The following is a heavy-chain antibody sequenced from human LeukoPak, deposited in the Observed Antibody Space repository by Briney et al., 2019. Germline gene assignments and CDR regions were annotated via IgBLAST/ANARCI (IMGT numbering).Heavy chain of an antibody. CDR3: AKRMRDTDYYFDY. Sequence: GGSLRLSCVASKITFSTYAMSWVRQAPGKGLEWVSGIGGSGVHTYYADSVKGRFTISRDNSKNALYLQMNSLRAEDTAVYYCAKRMRDTDYYFDYWGQGTLVTVSS. D-gene: IGHD5-18*01. CDR1: KITFSTYA. V-gene: IGHV3-23*01. CDR2: IGGSGVHT. J-gene: IGHJ4*02.